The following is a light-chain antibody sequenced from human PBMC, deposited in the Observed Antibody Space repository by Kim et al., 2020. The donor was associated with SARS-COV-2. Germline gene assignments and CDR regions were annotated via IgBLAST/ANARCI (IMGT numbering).Light chain of an antibody. CDR2: DNN. Sequence: QSVLTQPPSVSAAPGQKVTISCSGRSSNIGNNYVSWYQHLPRTAPKLLIYDNNKRQSGIPDRFSGSKSGTSATLAITGLQTGDEADYYCGTWDSSLTAGVFGGGTQLTVL. CDR3: GTWDSSLTAGV. V-gene: IGLV1-51*01. CDR1: SSNIGNNY. J-gene: IGLJ3*02.